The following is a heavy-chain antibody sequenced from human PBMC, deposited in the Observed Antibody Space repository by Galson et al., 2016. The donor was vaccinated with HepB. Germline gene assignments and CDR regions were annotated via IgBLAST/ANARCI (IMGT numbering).Heavy chain of an antibody. CDR3: ARDGFPGFGSFFDY. CDR2: VNHRGTT. CDR1: GESLSGYF. Sequence: ETLSLTCTVSGESLSGYFWSWIRQPPGKGLAWIGEVNHRGTTNYDPSLESRVTISADTSKNQFSLNLSSVTAADTAVYFCARDGFPGFGSFFDYWGHGALVTVSS. V-gene: IGHV4-34*01. J-gene: IGHJ4*01. D-gene: IGHD3-10*01.